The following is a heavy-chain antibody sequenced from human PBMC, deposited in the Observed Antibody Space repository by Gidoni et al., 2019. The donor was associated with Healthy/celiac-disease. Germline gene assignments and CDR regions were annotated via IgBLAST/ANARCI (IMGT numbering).Heavy chain of an antibody. J-gene: IGHJ5*02. D-gene: IGHD3-3*01. V-gene: IGHV1-18*01. CDR3: ARDSRAYDFWSGYPNWFDP. Sequence: QVQLVQSGAEVKKPEASVKVSCKASGYTFTSYGISWVRQAPGQGLEWMGWISAYNGNTNYAQKLQGRVTMTTDTSTSTAYMELRSLRSDDTAVYYCARDSRAYDFWSGYPNWFDPWGQGTLVTVSS. CDR1: GYTFTSYG. CDR2: ISAYNGNT.